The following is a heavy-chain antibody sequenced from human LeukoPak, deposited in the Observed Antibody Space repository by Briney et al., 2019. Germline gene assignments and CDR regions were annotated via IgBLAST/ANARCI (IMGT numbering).Heavy chain of an antibody. D-gene: IGHD3-22*01. CDR2: ISSSSSYI. CDR1: GFTFSSYS. V-gene: IGHV3-21*01. J-gene: IGHJ3*02. Sequence: GGNLSFYCAASGFTFSSYSMNWVRQAPGKGLEWVSSISSSSSYINYGDAVKGRHIIARDNVKNALYLQMNSLRAEDTAVYYCARDWPRYYYDRSGSHAFDIWGQGTMVTVSS. CDR3: ARDWPRYYYDRSGSHAFDI.